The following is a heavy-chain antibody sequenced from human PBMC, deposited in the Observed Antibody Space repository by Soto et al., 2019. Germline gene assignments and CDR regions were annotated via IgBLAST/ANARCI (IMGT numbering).Heavy chain of an antibody. CDR1: GFTFSIFA. Sequence: PGGSLILSCAASGFTFSIFAMSWVRQSPGKGLEWVSTISGSGGSTYYADAVKGRFSISRDNSMGTLYLQMKSLRVEDTAIYYCAEDVSLGSTVDLGYWGQGTLVTVSS. CDR2: ISGSGGST. J-gene: IGHJ4*02. D-gene: IGHD7-27*01. CDR3: AEDVSLGSTVDLGY. V-gene: IGHV3-23*01.